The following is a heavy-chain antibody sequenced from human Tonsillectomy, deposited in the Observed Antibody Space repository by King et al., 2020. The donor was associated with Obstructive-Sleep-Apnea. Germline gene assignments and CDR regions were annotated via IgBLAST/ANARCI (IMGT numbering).Heavy chain of an antibody. J-gene: IGHJ4*02. D-gene: IGHD6-13*01. CDR1: GYTFTNYD. Sequence: VQLVESGAEVKKHGASVKVSCKASGYTFTNYDIKWVRQATGQGLDGMGWMNPNSGNRGYAQKIHGRVTMTRNTSRNTAYIEVSSLRSEDTAVYYCARGYVRQQLVLNYWGQGTLVTVSS. CDR3: ARGYVRQQLVLNY. CDR2: MNPNSGNR. V-gene: IGHV1-8*01.